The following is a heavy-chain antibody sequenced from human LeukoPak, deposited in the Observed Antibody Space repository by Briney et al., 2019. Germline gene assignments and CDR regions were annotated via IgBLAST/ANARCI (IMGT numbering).Heavy chain of an antibody. CDR3: ARDRGYSSSWSPFDC. J-gene: IGHJ4*02. D-gene: IGHD6-13*01. V-gene: IGHV4-4*07. Sequence: PSETLYLTCTVSGGSISSYYWSWIRQPAGKGLEWIGRIYTNGCTNYNPPLYSRVTISVYTAKAQFSLKLNSVTAADTAVYDCARDRGYSSSWSPFDCWGQGTLVTVSS. CDR2: IYTNGCT. CDR1: GGSISSYY.